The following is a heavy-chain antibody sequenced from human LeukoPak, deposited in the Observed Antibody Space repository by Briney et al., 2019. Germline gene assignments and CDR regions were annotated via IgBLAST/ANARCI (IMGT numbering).Heavy chain of an antibody. CDR2: IKPDGSET. J-gene: IGHJ4*02. CDR3: LAGGGY. Sequence: GGSLRLSCAASGFIFNYYCMNWVRQAPGKGLEWVANIKPDGSETYYVDSVKGRFTATRDNAQSSLHLQMDSLRGEDTAVYYCLAGGGYWGQGTLVTVSS. CDR1: GFIFNYYC. D-gene: IGHD3-10*01. V-gene: IGHV3-7*01.